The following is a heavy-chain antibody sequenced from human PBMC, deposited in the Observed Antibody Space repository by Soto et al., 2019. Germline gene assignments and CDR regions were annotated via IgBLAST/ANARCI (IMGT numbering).Heavy chain of an antibody. J-gene: IGHJ6*02. CDR2: ISYDGSNK. Sequence: PGGSLRLSCAASGFTFSSYGMHRVRQAPGKGLEWVAVISYDGSNKYYADSVKGRFTISRDNSKNTLYLQMNSLRAEDTAVYYCAKGTLRYFDWLYRYYYYYGMDVWGQGTTVTVSS. D-gene: IGHD3-9*01. V-gene: IGHV3-30*18. CDR3: AKGTLRYFDWLYRYYYYYGMDV. CDR1: GFTFSSYG.